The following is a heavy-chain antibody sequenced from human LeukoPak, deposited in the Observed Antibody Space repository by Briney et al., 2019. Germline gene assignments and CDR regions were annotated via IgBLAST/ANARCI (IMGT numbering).Heavy chain of an antibody. J-gene: IGHJ6*02. Sequence: ASVKVSCKASGYTFTSYGISWVRQAPGQGLEWMGWISAYSGDTKYAQKFQGRVTMATDTSTSTGYMELRSLTSDDTAVYYCARASSTYYYYGMDVWGQGTTVTVSS. V-gene: IGHV1-18*01. CDR2: ISAYSGDT. D-gene: IGHD6-13*01. CDR3: ARASSTYYYYGMDV. CDR1: GYTFTSYG.